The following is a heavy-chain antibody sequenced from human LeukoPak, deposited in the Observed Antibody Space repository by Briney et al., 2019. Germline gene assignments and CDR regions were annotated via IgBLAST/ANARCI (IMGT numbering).Heavy chain of an antibody. CDR3: AKAGDLYLDSSGLYGFDF. V-gene: IGHV4-39*01. Sequence: SETLSLTCAVSGGSISSTSYYWAWIRQPPGKGREWIGTIYYSGSTYHNPSLKSRVTMSVDTSRNQFSLKLSSVDATDTAVYYCAKAGDLYLDSSGLYGFDFWGQGTTVTVSS. D-gene: IGHD3-22*01. CDR1: GGSISSTSYY. CDR2: IYYSGST. J-gene: IGHJ3*01.